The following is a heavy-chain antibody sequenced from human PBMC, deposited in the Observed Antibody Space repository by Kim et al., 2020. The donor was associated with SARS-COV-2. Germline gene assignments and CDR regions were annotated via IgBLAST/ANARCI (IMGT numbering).Heavy chain of an antibody. D-gene: IGHD6-13*01. CDR3: ARGGFSIAAATAFDY. Sequence: PPRKGRVTISVDTSKNQFSLKLSSVTAADTAVYYCARGGFSIAAATAFDYWGQGTLVTVSS. J-gene: IGHJ4*02. V-gene: IGHV4-34*01.